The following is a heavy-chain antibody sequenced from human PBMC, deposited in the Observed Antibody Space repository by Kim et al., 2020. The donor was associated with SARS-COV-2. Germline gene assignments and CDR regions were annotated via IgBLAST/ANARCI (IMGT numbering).Heavy chain of an antibody. CDR2: MNPNSGNT. J-gene: IGHJ4*02. CDR3: TRVPPSSWYLQYYFDY. CDR1: GYTFTSYD. Sequence: ASVKVSCKASGYTFTSYDINWVRQATGQGLEWMGWMNPNSGNTGYAQKFQGRVTMTRNTPISTAYMELSSLRSEDTAVYYCTRVPPSSWYLQYYFDYWGQGTLVTVSS. V-gene: IGHV1-8*01. D-gene: IGHD6-13*01.